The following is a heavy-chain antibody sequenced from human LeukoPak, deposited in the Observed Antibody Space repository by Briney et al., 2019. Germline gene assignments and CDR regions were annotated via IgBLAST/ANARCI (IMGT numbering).Heavy chain of an antibody. J-gene: IGHJ4*02. CDR2: IKQDGSEK. CDR1: GFTFSTYW. V-gene: IGHV3-7*01. Sequence: GGSLRLSCATSGFTFSTYWMSWVRQAPGKGLEWVANIKQDGSEKYYVDSVKGRFTISRDNAKNSLYLHMNSLRAEDTAVYFCARETHPAAAVDYWGQGTLVTVSS. CDR3: ARETHPAAAVDY. D-gene: IGHD6-13*01.